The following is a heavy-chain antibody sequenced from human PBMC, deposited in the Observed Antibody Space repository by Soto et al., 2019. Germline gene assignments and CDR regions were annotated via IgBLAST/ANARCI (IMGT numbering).Heavy chain of an antibody. D-gene: IGHD3-3*01. CDR1: GGSFSGYY. Sequence: GPGPRCPSETLSLTCAVYGGSFSGYYWSWIRQPPGKGLEWIGEINHSGSTNYNPSLKSRVTISVDTTKNQFSLKLSSVTAADTAVYYCERIKTHRFITIPNWFDPWGQGTLVTVSS. CDR2: INHSGST. V-gene: IGHV4-34*01. CDR3: ERIKTHRFITIPNWFDP. J-gene: IGHJ5*02.